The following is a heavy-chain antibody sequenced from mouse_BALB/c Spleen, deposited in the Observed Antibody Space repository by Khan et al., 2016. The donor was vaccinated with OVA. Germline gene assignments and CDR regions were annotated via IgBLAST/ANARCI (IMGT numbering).Heavy chain of an antibody. CDR3: ARQPYYHYNVMDY. J-gene: IGHJ4*01. CDR2: IWSDGST. D-gene: IGHD2-10*01. Sequence: VQLQESGPGLVAPPQSLSITCTISGFSLTNYGVHWVRQPPGKGLEWLAVIWSDGSTTYNSALKSRLTITKDNSKSQVYLKMNRHQTDDTAIYFCARQPYYHYNVMDYWGQGTSVTVSS. V-gene: IGHV2-6-1*01. CDR1: GFSLTNYG.